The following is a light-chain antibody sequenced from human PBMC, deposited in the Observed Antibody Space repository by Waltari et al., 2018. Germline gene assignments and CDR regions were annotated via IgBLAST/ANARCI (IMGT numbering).Light chain of an antibody. V-gene: IGLV1-44*01. CDR2: RRD. Sequence: QSVLTQPPSASGTPGQSVTISCSGGASNIGVNRVTWSQQPPGKAPKPPIDRRDLRPSGVPDRFSGSKSGTSASLAISGLQSEDEADYFCASWDDSLNGHWVFGGGTKVTVL. CDR3: ASWDDSLNGHWV. CDR1: ASNIGVNR. J-gene: IGLJ3*02.